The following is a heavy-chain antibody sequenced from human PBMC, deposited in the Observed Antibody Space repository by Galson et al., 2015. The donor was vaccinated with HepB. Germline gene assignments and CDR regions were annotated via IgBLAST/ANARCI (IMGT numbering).Heavy chain of an antibody. J-gene: IGHJ4*02. CDR2: ISSSSSTI. CDR3: ARATPGVVVIAKPFDY. Sequence: SLRLSCAASGFTFSSYSMNWVRQAPGKGLEWVSYISSSSSTIYYADSVKGRFTISRDNARNSLYLQMNSLRAEDTAVYYCARATPGVVVIAKPFDYWGQGTLVTVSS. CDR1: GFTFSSYS. V-gene: IGHV3-48*01. D-gene: IGHD2-21*01.